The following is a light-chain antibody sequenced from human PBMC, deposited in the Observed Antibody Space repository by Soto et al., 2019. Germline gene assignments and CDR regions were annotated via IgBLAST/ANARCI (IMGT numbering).Light chain of an antibody. CDR2: DAS. Sequence: EIVLTQSPATLSLSPGERATLSCRASQSVSSYLNWYQQKPGQAPRLLIYDASNRATGIPARFSGSGSGTDFTLTISTLEPEDFAAYYCQQRSNWPRTFGQGTKVEIK. J-gene: IGKJ1*01. CDR1: QSVSSY. V-gene: IGKV3-11*01. CDR3: QQRSNWPRT.